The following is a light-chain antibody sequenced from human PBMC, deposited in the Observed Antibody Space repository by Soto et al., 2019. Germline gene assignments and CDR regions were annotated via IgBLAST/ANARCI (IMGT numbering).Light chain of an antibody. Sequence: QSVLTQPASVSGSPGQSITLSCTGTSSDVGGYNLVSWYQQYPGKAPKLIIYEVNKRPSGVSYRFSGSKSGNTASLTISGLQGEDEANYYCCSHAGTASLWVFGGGTKVTVL. CDR1: SSDVGGYNL. V-gene: IGLV2-23*02. CDR2: EVN. J-gene: IGLJ3*02. CDR3: CSHAGTASLWV.